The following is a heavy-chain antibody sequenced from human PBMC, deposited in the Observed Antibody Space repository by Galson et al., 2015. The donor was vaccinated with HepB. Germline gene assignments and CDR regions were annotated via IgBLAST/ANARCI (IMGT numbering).Heavy chain of an antibody. CDR3: ARSSYYYGSGSYLLGY. CDR2: INPNSGGT. V-gene: IGHV1-2*06. Sequence: SVKVSCKASGYTFTGYYMHWVRQAPGQGLEWMGRINPNSGGTNYAQKFQGRVTMTRDTSISTAYMELSRLRSDDTAVYYCARSSYYYGSGSYLLGYWGQGTLVTVSS. CDR1: GYTFTGYY. J-gene: IGHJ4*02. D-gene: IGHD3-10*01.